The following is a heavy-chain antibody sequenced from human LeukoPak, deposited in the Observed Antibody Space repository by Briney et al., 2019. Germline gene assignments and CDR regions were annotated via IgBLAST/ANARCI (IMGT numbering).Heavy chain of an antibody. CDR3: AREFYYYGSGSYLDY. CDR1: GGSISSYY. D-gene: IGHD3-10*01. J-gene: IGHJ4*02. CDR2: IYYSGST. V-gene: IGHV4-59*01. Sequence: SETLSLTCTVSGGSISSYYWSWIRQPPGKGLEWIGYIYYSGSTNYNPSLKSRVTISVDTSKNQFSLKLSSVTAADTAVYYCAREFYYYGSGSYLDYWGQGTLVTVSS.